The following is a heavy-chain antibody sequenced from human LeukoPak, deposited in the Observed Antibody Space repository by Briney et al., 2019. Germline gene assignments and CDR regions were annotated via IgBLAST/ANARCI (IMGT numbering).Heavy chain of an antibody. CDR2: IIPIFGTA. CDR3: ARMGGVAGSDY. V-gene: IGHV1-69*06. J-gene: IGHJ4*02. D-gene: IGHD6-19*01. CDR1: WSPLRNYA. Sequence: SVKVSCKGSWSPLRNYAISWGRQGPGQGVEWMGGIIPIFGTANYAQKFQGRVTITADKSTSTAYTELSSLRSEDTAVYYCARMGGVAGSDYWGQGTLVTVSS.